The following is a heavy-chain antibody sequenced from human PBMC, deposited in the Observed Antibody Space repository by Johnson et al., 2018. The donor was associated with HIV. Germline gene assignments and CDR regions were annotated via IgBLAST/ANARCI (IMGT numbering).Heavy chain of an antibody. Sequence: QVQLVESGGGVVQPGGSLRLSCAASGFTFSSYAFHWVRQAPGKGLEWVALISSDGSGKYYADSVKGRSTISRDNSKNTLYLQMHSLTPEDTAVYYCARARAKVVAGMDAFDIWGKGTMVTVSS. CDR2: ISSDGSGK. CDR1: GFTFSSYA. V-gene: IGHV3-30*04. J-gene: IGHJ3*02. CDR3: ARARAKVVAGMDAFDI. D-gene: IGHD6-19*01.